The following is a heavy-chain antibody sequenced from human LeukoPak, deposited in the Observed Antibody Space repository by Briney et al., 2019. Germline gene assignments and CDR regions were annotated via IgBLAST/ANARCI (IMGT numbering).Heavy chain of an antibody. CDR2: IYTTGST. CDR1: GGSITTYY. D-gene: IGHD3-10*01. J-gene: IGHJ5*02. CDR3: ANSKWFGLARPRGYGYWFDP. V-gene: IGHV4-4*09. Sequence: SETLSLTCTVSGGSITTYYWSWVRQPPGQGLEWIGYIYTTGSTNYNPSLKSRVSISVDTSKNQFSLKLSSVTAADAAVYYCANSKWFGLARPRGYGYWFDPWGQGILVTVSS.